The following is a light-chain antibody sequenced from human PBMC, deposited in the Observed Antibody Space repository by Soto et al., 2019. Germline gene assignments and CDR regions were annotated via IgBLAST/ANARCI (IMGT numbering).Light chain of an antibody. J-gene: IGKJ1*01. CDR3: QQYNRYWT. Sequence: DIQMTQFPSTLSASVGDRVTITCRASQSVSSWLAWYQQKPGKAPKLLMYKASILESGVPSRFSGSGYGTEFTLTISSLQPDDFATYYCQQYNRYWTFGQGTKVEIK. V-gene: IGKV1-5*03. CDR1: QSVSSW. CDR2: KAS.